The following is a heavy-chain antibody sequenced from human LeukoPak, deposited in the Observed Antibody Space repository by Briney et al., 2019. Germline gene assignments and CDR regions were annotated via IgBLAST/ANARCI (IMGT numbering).Heavy chain of an antibody. CDR2: IYSDGST. D-gene: IGHD3-10*01. CDR1: GFTVSSNY. Sequence: PGGSLRLSCAASGFTVSSNYMSWVRQAPGKGLEWVSVIYSDGSTYYADSVKGGFTISRDNSKNALYLQMNSLRAEDTAVYYCARDRYYASASYLLFDCWGQGTLVTISS. J-gene: IGHJ4*02. V-gene: IGHV3-66*01. CDR3: ARDRYYASASYLLFDC.